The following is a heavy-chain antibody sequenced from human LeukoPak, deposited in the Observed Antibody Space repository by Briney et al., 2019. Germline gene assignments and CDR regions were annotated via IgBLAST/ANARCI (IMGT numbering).Heavy chain of an antibody. Sequence: GGSLRLSCAASGFIFSGYGMHWVRQAPGKGLEWVTFIRYEGSSKYYADSVKGRFTTSRDNSKNTPYLQMNSLRVEDTAVYYCAKESDVAAAGIDYWGQGTLVTVSS. CDR3: AKESDVAAAGIDY. CDR2: IRYEGSSK. CDR1: GFIFSGYG. V-gene: IGHV3-30*02. J-gene: IGHJ4*02. D-gene: IGHD6-13*01.